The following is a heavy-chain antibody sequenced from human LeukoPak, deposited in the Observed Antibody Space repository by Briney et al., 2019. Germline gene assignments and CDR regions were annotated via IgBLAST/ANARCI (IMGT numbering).Heavy chain of an antibody. CDR1: GYTFTSYG. Sequence: ASVKVSCKASGYTFTSYGISWVRQAPGQGLEWMGWISAYNGNTNYAQKFQGRVTITTDESTSTAYMELSSLRSEDTAVYYCAREGAYSPFDYWGQGPLVTVSS. CDR3: AREGAYSPFDY. CDR2: ISAYNGNT. J-gene: IGHJ4*02. V-gene: IGHV1-18*01. D-gene: IGHD1-26*01.